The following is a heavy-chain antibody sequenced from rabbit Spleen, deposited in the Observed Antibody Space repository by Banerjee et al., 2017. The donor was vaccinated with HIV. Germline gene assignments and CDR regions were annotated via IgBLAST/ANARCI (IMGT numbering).Heavy chain of an antibody. CDR3: ARANNGVVWGFDS. CDR2: IYAGSYTTT. Sequence: QSLEESGGGLVKPGASLTLTCTASGFSFSGSYYMCWVRQAPGKGLEWIACIYAGSYTTTYYASWAKGRFTISKTSSTTVTLQMTSLTAADTATYFCARANNGVVWGFDSWGPGTLVTVS. D-gene: IGHD2-1*01. J-gene: IGHJ4*01. V-gene: IGHV1S40*01. CDR1: GFSFSGSYY.